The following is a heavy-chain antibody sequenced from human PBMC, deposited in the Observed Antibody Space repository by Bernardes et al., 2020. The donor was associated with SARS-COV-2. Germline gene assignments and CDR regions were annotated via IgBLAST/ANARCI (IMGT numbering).Heavy chain of an antibody. J-gene: IGHJ4*02. CDR1: GFTLTDHF. CDR3: ARLYYDGSIFHPFDS. CDR2: SRTRGSSYRT. V-gene: IGHV3-72*01. D-gene: IGHD3-22*01. Sequence: GGSLRLSCVASGFTLTDHFIDWVRQAPGKGLEWVGRSRTRGSSYRTEFAASVKGRFTISRDDSKNSLYLQMNGLRTEDTAVYYCARLYYDGSIFHPFDSWGQGTLVIVSS.